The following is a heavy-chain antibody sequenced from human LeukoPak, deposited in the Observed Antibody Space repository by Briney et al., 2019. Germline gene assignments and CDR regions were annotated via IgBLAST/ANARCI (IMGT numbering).Heavy chain of an antibody. J-gene: IGHJ4*02. CDR1: GGSFSRYA. Sequence: GASVTVSCKASGGSFSRYAISWVRQAPGQGLEWMGGIIPMFGTANYAQKFQGRVTITADESTRTAYMELRTLRSEDTAIYYCARGSGETGGYYYVYWGRGTPVTVSS. CDR2: IIPMFGTA. D-gene: IGHD3-22*01. V-gene: IGHV1-69*13. CDR3: ARGSGETGGYYYVY.